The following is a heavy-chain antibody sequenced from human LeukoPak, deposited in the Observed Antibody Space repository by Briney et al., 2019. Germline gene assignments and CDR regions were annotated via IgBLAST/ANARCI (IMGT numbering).Heavy chain of an antibody. CDR1: GGSISSSSYY. D-gene: IGHD5-12*01. CDR2: IYYSGST. CDR3: ARVSGYDWESFYDY. J-gene: IGHJ4*02. Sequence: SETLSLTCTVSGGSISSSSYYWGWIRQPPGKGLEWIGSIYYSGSTYYNPSLKSRVTISVDTSKNQFSLKLSSVTAADTAVYYCARVSGYDWESFYDYWGQGTLVTVSS. V-gene: IGHV4-39*07.